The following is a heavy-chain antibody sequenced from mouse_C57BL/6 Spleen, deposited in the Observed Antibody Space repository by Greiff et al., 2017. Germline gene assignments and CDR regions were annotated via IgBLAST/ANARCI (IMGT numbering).Heavy chain of an antibody. Sequence: VQLQQSGPELVKPGASVKISCKASGYSFTDYNMNWVKQSPGKSLEWIGVINPNYGTTSYNQKFKGKATLTVDQSSSTAYMQLNSLTSEDSAVYYWARSGYGYDVHCFDYWGQGTTLTVSA. V-gene: IGHV1-39*01. CDR3: ARSGYGYDVHCFDY. J-gene: IGHJ2*01. CDR2: INPNYGTT. CDR1: GYSFTDYN. D-gene: IGHD2-2*01.